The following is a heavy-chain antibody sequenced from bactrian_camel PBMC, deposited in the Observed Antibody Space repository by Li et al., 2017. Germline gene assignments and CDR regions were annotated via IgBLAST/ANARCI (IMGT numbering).Heavy chain of an antibody. D-gene: IGHD7*01. J-gene: IGHJ4*01. CDR2: ISSKTST. Sequence: VQLVESGGGSVQAGGSLRLSCTAPGFTSNNCGMQWYRQAAGKQREWVSSISSKTSTYYADSVKGRFTISRDNAKNTLYLQMNGLEPEDTAMYYCAASPAMYFGEIRPSQYPYWGQGTQVTVS. V-gene: IGHV3S55*01. CDR1: GFTSNNCG. CDR3: AASPAMYFGEIRPSQYPY.